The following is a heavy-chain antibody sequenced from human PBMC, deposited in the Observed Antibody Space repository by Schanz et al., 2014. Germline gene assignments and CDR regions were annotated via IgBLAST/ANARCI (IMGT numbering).Heavy chain of an antibody. Sequence: EVQLLDSGGGLVQPGGSLRLSCAASGFTISSYSMNWVRQAPGKGLEWVSTIGYLGDTYYPDSVKGRFTVSRDNSKNTLYLQMNTLRAEDTAVYYCARDRGYCSGGSCLTFDYWGQGTLVTVSS. CDR3: ARDRGYCSGGSCLTFDY. CDR1: GFTISSYS. D-gene: IGHD2-15*01. CDR2: IGYLGDT. J-gene: IGHJ4*02. V-gene: IGHV3-66*02.